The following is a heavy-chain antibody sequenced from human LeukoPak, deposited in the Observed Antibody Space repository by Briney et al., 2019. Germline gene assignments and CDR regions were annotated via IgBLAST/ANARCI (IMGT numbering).Heavy chain of an antibody. CDR1: GGTFSSYA. V-gene: IGHV1-69*04. CDR2: IIPILGIA. Sequence: ASVKVSCKASGGTFSSYAISWVRQAPGQGLEWMGRIIPILGIANYAQKFQGRVTITADKSTSTAYMELSSLRSEDTAVYYCVRALGIAVAGSHYWGQGTLVTVSS. J-gene: IGHJ4*02. D-gene: IGHD6-19*01. CDR3: VRALGIAVAGSHY.